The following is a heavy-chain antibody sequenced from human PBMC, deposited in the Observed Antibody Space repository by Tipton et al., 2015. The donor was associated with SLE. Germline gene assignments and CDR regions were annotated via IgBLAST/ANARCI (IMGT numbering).Heavy chain of an antibody. V-gene: IGHV4-31*03. J-gene: IGHJ3*02. CDR2: YSVKS. D-gene: IGHD6-6*01. CDR3: ARSEYSISSGAFDI. CDR1: GGSISRGGYY. Sequence: TLSLTCTVSGGSISRGGYYWSWIRQHSGKGLEWIGYYSVKSYYNPSLKSRVTISVDTSENQLILKLRSVTAADTAVYYCARSEYSISSGAFDIWGQGIGVTVSS.